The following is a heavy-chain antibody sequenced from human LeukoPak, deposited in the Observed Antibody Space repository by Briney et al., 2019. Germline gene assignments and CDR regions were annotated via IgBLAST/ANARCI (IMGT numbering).Heavy chain of an antibody. Sequence: GGSLRLSCAASGFTFSSYWMSWVSQAPGKGLEWVANIKQDGSEKYYVDSVKGRFTISRDNAKNSLYLQMNSLRAEDTAVYYCAELGITMIGGVWGKETTVTVSS. V-gene: IGHV3-7*01. J-gene: IGHJ6*04. CDR2: IKQDGSEK. CDR3: AELGITMIGGV. D-gene: IGHD3-10*02. CDR1: GFTFSSYW.